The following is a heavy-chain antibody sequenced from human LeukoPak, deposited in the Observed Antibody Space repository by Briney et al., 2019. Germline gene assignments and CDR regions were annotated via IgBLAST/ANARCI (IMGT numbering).Heavy chain of an antibody. D-gene: IGHD3-22*01. CDR3: ATPHYYDSSGYPYY. J-gene: IGHJ4*02. Sequence: SGGSLRLSCAASGFTFSSYAMHWVRQAPGKGLEWVAVISYDGSNKYYADSVKGRFTISRDNSKNTLYLQMNSLRSEDTAVYYCATPHYYDSSGYPYYWGQGTLVTVSS. CDR2: ISYDGSNK. V-gene: IGHV3-30-3*01. CDR1: GFTFSSYA.